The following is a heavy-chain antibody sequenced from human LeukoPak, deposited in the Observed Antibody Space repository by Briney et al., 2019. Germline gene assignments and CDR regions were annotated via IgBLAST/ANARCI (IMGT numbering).Heavy chain of an antibody. J-gene: IGHJ4*02. CDR3: AADSSGYHYGPY. Sequence: SETLSLTCTVSGDSISSTSYYWGWIRQPPGKGLEWIGSIYYSGNTYYSPSLKSRVTISVDTSKNQFSLKLSSVTAADTAVYYCAADSSGYHYGPYWGQGTLVTVSS. CDR2: IYYSGNT. V-gene: IGHV4-39*01. D-gene: IGHD3-22*01. CDR1: GDSISSTSYY.